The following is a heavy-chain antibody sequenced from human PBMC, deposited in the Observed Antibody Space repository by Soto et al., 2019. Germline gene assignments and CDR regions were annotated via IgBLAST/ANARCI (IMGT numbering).Heavy chain of an antibody. CDR1: GFTFSSYA. D-gene: IGHD3-10*01. J-gene: IGHJ6*03. CDR2: ISGSGGST. V-gene: IGHV3-23*01. Sequence: EVQLLESGGGLVQPGGSLRLSCAASGFTFSSYAMSWVRQAPGKGLEWVSAISGSGGSTYYADSVKGRFTISRDNSKNTLDLQMNSLRAEDTAVYYCATSGSSYYYYYYMDVWGKGTTVTVSS. CDR3: ATSGSSYYYYYYMDV.